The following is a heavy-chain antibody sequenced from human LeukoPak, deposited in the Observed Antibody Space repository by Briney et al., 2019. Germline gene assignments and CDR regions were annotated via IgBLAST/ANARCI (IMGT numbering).Heavy chain of an antibody. D-gene: IGHD3-10*01. J-gene: IGHJ1*01. Sequence: AASMKVSCKASGYTFTSYAMHWARQAPGQRLEWMGWINAGNGNTKYSQKFQGRVTITRDTSASTAYMELSSLRSEDTAVYYCARDRRMVRGSSHYFQHWGQGTLVTVSS. V-gene: IGHV1-3*01. CDR1: GYTFTSYA. CDR2: INAGNGNT. CDR3: ARDRRMVRGSSHYFQH.